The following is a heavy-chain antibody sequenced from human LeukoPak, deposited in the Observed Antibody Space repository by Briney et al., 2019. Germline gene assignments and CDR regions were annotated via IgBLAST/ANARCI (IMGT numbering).Heavy chain of an antibody. V-gene: IGHV3-33*01. Sequence: GGSLRLSCAASGFTFSSYGMHWVRQAPGKGLEWVAVIWYDGSNKYYADSVKGRFTISRDNSKNTLYLQMNSLRAEDTAVYYCARGWYHFWNGYYTGYYYFMDVWGKGTTVNVSS. CDR2: IWYDGSNK. D-gene: IGHD3-3*01. CDR1: GFTFSSYG. J-gene: IGHJ6*03. CDR3: ARGWYHFWNGYYTGYYYFMDV.